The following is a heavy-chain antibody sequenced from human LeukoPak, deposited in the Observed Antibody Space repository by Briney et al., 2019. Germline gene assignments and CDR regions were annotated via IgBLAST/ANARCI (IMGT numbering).Heavy chain of an antibody. CDR1: GASISNYY. V-gene: IGHV4-59*08. Sequence: SKTLSLTCTVSGASISNYYWSWIRQLPGKGLECIGYVSYSGRTNHNPSLKSRVTISADTSKNQFSLKLTSVTAADTAVYYCARHERGAENLDYWGQGTLVTVSS. CDR3: ARHERGAENLDY. J-gene: IGHJ4*02. CDR2: VSYSGRT. D-gene: IGHD1-1*01.